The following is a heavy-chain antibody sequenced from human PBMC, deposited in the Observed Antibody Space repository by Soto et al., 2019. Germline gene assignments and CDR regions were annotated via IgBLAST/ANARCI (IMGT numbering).Heavy chain of an antibody. CDR3: AKDMEQWVPPYYFDY. Sequence: GGSLRLSCAASGFTFDDYAMHWVRQAPGKGLEWVSGISWNSGSIGYADSVKGRFTISRDNAKNSLYLQMNSLRAEDTALYYCAKDMEQWVPPYYFDYWGQGTLVTVSS. D-gene: IGHD6-19*01. J-gene: IGHJ4*02. V-gene: IGHV3-9*01. CDR1: GFTFDDYA. CDR2: ISWNSGSI.